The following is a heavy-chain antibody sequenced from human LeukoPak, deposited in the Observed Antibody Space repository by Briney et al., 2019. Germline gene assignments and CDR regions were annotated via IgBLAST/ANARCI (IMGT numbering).Heavy chain of an antibody. J-gene: IGHJ4*02. CDR3: ARAMVRGVIFDY. V-gene: IGHV3-23*01. CDR1: GFTFSSYA. CDR2: ISGSGGST. D-gene: IGHD3-10*01. Sequence: PGASLRLSCAASGFTFSSYAMSWVRQAPGKGLEWVSAISGSGGSTYYADSVKGRFTISRDNSKNTLYLQMNSLRAEDTAVYYCARAMVRGVIFDYWGQGTLVTVSS.